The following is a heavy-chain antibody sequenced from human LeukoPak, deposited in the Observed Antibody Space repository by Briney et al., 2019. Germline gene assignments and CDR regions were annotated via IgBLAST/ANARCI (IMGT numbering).Heavy chain of an antibody. D-gene: IGHD4-23*01. Sequence: GGSLRLSCTASGFTFSNYGMHWVCQAPGKGLEWMATISYDGNNNYYTYSVKGRFTVSRDNSKNTLYLQMNSLRGEDTGVYYCARDRGGNEFDYWGQGTLVTVSS. V-gene: IGHV3-30*03. CDR3: ARDRGGNEFDY. CDR1: GFTFSNYG. CDR2: ISYDGNNN. J-gene: IGHJ4*02.